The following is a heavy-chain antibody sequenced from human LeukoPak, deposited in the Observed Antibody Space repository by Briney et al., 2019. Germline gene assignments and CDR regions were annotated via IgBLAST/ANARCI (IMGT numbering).Heavy chain of an antibody. CDR3: ARRGGSGRAFDY. D-gene: IGHD1-26*01. J-gene: IGHJ4*02. CDR1: GASISGETYY. Sequence: PSETLSLTCSVSGASISGETYYWGWIRQPPGKGLEWIGSIYYTGSTYDNPSLKSRVTISVDTSKNQFPLKLSSVTAADTAVYYCARRGGSGRAFDYWGQGTLVTVSS. V-gene: IGHV4-39*01. CDR2: IYYTGST.